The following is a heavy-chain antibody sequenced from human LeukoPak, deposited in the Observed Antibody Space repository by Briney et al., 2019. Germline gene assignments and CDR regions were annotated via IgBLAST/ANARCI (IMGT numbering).Heavy chain of an antibody. CDR3: AGKYYDFWRPSAP. CDR2: IYHSGST. V-gene: IGHV4-4*02. Sequence: SETLSLTCAVSGGSISSSNWWSWVRQPPGKGLEWIGEIYHSGSTNYNPSLKSRVTISVDKSKNQFFLKLSSVTAADTAVYYCAGKYYDFWRPSAPWGQGPRVT. CDR1: GGSISSSNW. J-gene: IGHJ5*02. D-gene: IGHD3-3*01.